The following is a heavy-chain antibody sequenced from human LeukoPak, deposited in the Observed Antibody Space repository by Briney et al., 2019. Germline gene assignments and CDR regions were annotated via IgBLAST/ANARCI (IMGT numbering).Heavy chain of an antibody. J-gene: IGHJ6*03. Sequence: GGSLRLSCAASGFTFSSYEMNWVRQAPGKGVEWVSSISSSSSYIYYADSVKGRFTISRDNAKNSLYLQMNSLRAEDTAVYYCARVGPWVNPDYYYYYMDVWGKGTTVTVSS. D-gene: IGHD1-14*01. CDR2: ISSSSSYI. CDR3: ARVGPWVNPDYYYYYMDV. CDR1: GFTFSSYE. V-gene: IGHV3-21*01.